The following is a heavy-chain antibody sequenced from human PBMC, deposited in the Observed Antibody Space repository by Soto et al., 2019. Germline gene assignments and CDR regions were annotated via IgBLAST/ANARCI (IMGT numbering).Heavy chain of an antibody. CDR3: ARARSSSSWYGY. CDR1: GYTFTSYD. D-gene: IGHD6-13*01. CDR2: MNPNSGNT. V-gene: IGHV1-8*01. Sequence: APVKVSCKASGYTFTSYDINWVRQATGQGLEWMGWMNPNSGNTGYAQKFQGRVTMTRNTSISTAYMELSRLRSDDTAVYYCARARSSSSWYGYWGQGTLVTVSS. J-gene: IGHJ4*02.